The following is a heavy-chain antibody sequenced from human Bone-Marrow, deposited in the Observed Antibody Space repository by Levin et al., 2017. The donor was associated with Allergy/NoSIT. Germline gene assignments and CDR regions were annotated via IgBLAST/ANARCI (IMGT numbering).Heavy chain of an antibody. V-gene: IGHV1-2*06. Sequence: GGSLRLSCKASGYTFTGYYMHWVRQAPGQGLEWMGRINPNSGGTNYAQKFQGRVTMTRDTSISTAYMELSRLRSDDTAVYYCASNIWGSYRNFDYWGQGTLVTVSS. D-gene: IGHD3-16*02. J-gene: IGHJ4*02. CDR1: GYTFTGYY. CDR3: ASNIWGSYRNFDY. CDR2: INPNSGGT.